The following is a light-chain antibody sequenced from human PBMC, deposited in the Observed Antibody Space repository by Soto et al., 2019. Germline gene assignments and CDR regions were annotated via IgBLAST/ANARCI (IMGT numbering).Light chain of an antibody. V-gene: IGLV2-8*01. CDR3: SSYTGSSINTVV. J-gene: IGLJ2*01. Sequence: QPVLTQPPSASGSPGQSVTISCTGTSSDVGAYDYVSWYQQHPGKAPKLMIYEINKRPSGVPDRFSGSKSGNTASLTISGLQAEDESEYYCSSYTGSSINTVVFGGGTKLTVL. CDR2: EIN. CDR1: SSDVGAYDY.